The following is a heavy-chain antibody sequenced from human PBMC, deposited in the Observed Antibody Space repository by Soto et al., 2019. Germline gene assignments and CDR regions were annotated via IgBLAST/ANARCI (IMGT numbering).Heavy chain of an antibody. CDR2: ISYDGSKQ. J-gene: IGHJ4*02. Sequence: QVQLVESGGGVVQPGRSLRLSCSVSGFTFSTYGMHWVRLAPGKGLAWVAFISYDGSKQYYEDSVRGRFTISRANSNNTLYLQMNNMTREDTAVYFCARRRFLDSPLDFWGQGTLVTVSS. CDR3: ARRRFLDSPLDF. D-gene: IGHD3-3*01. CDR1: GFTFSTYG. V-gene: IGHV3-30*03.